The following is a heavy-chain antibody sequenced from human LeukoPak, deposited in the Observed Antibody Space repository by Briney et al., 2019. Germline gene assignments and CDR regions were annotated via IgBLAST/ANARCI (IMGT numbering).Heavy chain of an antibody. CDR3: ANSAVIPAANDY. CDR2: ISDSGVST. V-gene: IGHV3-23*01. CDR1: GFTFSSYA. D-gene: IGHD2-2*01. Sequence: GGSLRLSCAASGFTFSSYAMSWVRQAPGKGLEWVSLISDSGVSTYYADSVKGRFTISRGNSKNTLYLQMSSLRAEDTAVYYCANSAVIPAANDYWGQGTLVTVSS. J-gene: IGHJ4*02.